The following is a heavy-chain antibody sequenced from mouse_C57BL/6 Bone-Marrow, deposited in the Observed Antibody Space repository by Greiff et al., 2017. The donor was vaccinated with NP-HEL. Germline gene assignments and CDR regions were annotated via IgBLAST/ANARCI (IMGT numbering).Heavy chain of an antibody. D-gene: IGHD1-1*01. CDR1: GYTFTSYW. V-gene: IGHV1-64*01. CDR2: IHPNSGST. J-gene: IGHJ3*01. CDR3: ARNYGSSKGTWLAY. Sequence: QVQLQQPGAELVKPGASVKLSCKASGYTFTSYWMHWVKQRPGQGLEWIGMIHPNSGSTNYNEKFKSKATLTVDKSSSTAYMQLSSLTSEDSAVYYCARNYGSSKGTWLAYWGQGTLVTVSA.